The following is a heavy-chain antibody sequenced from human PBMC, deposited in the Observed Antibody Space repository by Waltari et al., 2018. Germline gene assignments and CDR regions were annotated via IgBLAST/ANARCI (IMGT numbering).Heavy chain of an antibody. CDR1: GYSISSGYY. V-gene: IGHV4-38-2*02. CDR3: ARVGLRYFDWLLYSKGNFDY. Sequence: QVQLQESGPGLVKPSETLSLTCTLSGYSISSGYYWGWFRPPPGQGREWIGSIYHSGSTYYNPSLKSRVTISVDTSKNQFSLKLSSVTAADTAVYYCARVGLRYFDWLLYSKGNFDYWGQGTLVTVSS. J-gene: IGHJ4*02. D-gene: IGHD3-9*01. CDR2: IYHSGST.